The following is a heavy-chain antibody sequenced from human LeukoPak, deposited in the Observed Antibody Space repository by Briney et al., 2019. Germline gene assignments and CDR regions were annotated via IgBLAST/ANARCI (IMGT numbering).Heavy chain of an antibody. J-gene: IGHJ4*02. Sequence: PSETLSLTCTVSGGSIGSGRYYWAWIRQPPGKGLEXIGSIYNSWSTSYNPSPKSRVAMSVDTSKNQFSLRLSSVTAADTAVYYCARNITSLIPAGYFDYWGQGTLVAVSS. CDR2: IYNSWST. D-gene: IGHD2-2*01. CDR3: ARNITSLIPAGYFDY. CDR1: GGSIGSGRYY. V-gene: IGHV4-39*01.